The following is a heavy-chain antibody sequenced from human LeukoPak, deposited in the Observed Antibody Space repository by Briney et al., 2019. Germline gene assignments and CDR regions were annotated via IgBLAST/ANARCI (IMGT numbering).Heavy chain of an antibody. CDR1: GFTSGSYT. V-gene: IGHV3-64*01. CDR3: ARGTYYYDSSGYPLFDY. CDR2: ISSSGGST. J-gene: IGHJ4*02. Sequence: GGSLRLSCAASGFTSGSYTMHWVRQGPGKGLEYVSGISSSGGSTYYANSVKGRFTISRDNAKNTLYLQMNSLRAEDTAVYYCARGTYYYDSSGYPLFDYWGQGTLVTVSS. D-gene: IGHD3-22*01.